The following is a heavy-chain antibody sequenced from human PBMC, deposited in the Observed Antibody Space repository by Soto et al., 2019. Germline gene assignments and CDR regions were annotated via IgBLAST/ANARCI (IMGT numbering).Heavy chain of an antibody. Sequence: SETLSLTCAVYCGSFSGYYWSWIRQPPGNGLYCIGEINHSVITNXXPSLKSRXXISVDTSKNHXSLKLXSVTAAYTALXYCARAPLEYPGVCDYWGQGTLVTVSS. V-gene: IGHV4-34*01. J-gene: IGHJ4*02. CDR3: ARAPLEYPGVCDY. CDR2: INHSVIT. CDR1: CGSFSGYY.